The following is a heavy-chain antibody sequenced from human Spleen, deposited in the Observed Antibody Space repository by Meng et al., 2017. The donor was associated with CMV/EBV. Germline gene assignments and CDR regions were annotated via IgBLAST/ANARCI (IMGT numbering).Heavy chain of an antibody. CDR3: AREVVVSGASDWFDP. CDR1: GGSISSYY. V-gene: IGHV4-59*01. D-gene: IGHD2-2*01. Sequence: SETLSLTCPVSGGSISSYYCSWIRQPPGKGLEWIGYISYSGSTNYNPSLKSRVTLSVYTSKNQFSLKLSSVTAADTAVYYCAREVVVSGASDWFDPWCQGTLVTVSS. CDR2: ISYSGST. J-gene: IGHJ5*02.